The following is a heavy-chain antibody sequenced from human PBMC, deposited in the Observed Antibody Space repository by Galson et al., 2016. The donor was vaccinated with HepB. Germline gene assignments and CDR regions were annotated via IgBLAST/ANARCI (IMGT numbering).Heavy chain of an antibody. CDR2: FDPEDGET. Sequence: SVKVSCKVSGYSFTELSMHWVRQAPGKGLEWMGGFDPEDGETIYAQEFQGRVTMTEDTSTDTAYMELSSLRSEDTAVYYCVRLTRYNWFDPWGQGTLVTVSS. J-gene: IGHJ5*02. CDR3: VRLTRYNWFDP. V-gene: IGHV1-24*01. CDR1: GYSFTELS. D-gene: IGHD6-25*01.